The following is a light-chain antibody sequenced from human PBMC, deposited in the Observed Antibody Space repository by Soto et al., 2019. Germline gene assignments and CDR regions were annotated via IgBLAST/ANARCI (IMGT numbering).Light chain of an antibody. CDR3: VAWDDSLNGYVV. Sequence: QSVLTQPPSASGTPGQRVTISCSGSSSNIGSNTVNWYQQLPGTAPKLVIYSNNQRPSGVPDPFSGSKAGTSASLAISGLQSEDEADYYCVAWDDSLNGYVVFGGGTKLTVL. CDR1: SSNIGSNT. CDR2: SNN. V-gene: IGLV1-44*01. J-gene: IGLJ2*01.